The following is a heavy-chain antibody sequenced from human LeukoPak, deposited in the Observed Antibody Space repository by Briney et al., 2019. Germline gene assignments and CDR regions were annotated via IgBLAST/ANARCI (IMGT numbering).Heavy chain of an antibody. CDR3: ARDIVANYYYGMDV. V-gene: IGHV1-69*04. CDR1: GGTXSSYA. CDR2: IIPILGIA. J-gene: IGHJ6*02. Sequence: SVKVSCKASGGTXSSYAISGVRQAPGQGLEWMGRIIPILGIANYAQKFQGRVTITADKSTSTAYMELSSLRSEDTAVYYCARDIVANYYYGMDVWGQGTTVTVSS. D-gene: IGHD5-12*01.